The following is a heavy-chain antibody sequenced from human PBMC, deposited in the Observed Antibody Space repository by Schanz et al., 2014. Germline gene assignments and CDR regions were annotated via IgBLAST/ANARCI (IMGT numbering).Heavy chain of an antibody. CDR1: GFTFSSHW. CDR2: INSVGSNT. Sequence: EVQLVQSGGGLVQPGGSLRLSCAASGFTFSSHWMHWVRQDPGKGLVWVARINSVGSNTDYADSVTGRFTISRDNAKNTLYLQMNSLRAEDTAVYYCAKGRFGELSAFDIWGQGTMDTVSA. CDR3: AKGRFGELSAFDI. V-gene: IGHV3-74*01. D-gene: IGHD3-10*01. J-gene: IGHJ3*02.